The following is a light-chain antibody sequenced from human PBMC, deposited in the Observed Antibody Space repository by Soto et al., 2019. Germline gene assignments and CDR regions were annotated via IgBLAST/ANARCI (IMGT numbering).Light chain of an antibody. J-gene: IGKJ4*01. CDR1: QSVSSSTS. CDR2: GAS. Sequence: EIVLTQSPGTLSLSPGERAALCCRASQSVSSSTSLAWYQQKTGQAPRLLIYGASSRAVGVPDRFSGSGSGTAFTLTISRLEPEDFAVYYCQQYGDSPLTFGGGTKVE. V-gene: IGKV3-20*01. CDR3: QQYGDSPLT.